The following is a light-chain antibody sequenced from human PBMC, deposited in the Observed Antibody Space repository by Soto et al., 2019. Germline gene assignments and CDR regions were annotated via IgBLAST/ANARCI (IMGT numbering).Light chain of an antibody. CDR2: AAS. CDR3: QQTFTSPWT. V-gene: IGKV1-39*01. CDR1: QAISSY. J-gene: IGKJ1*01. Sequence: DIQMTQSPSSLSASVGDRVTITCRASQAISSYLNWYQQIPGKAPKLLIYAASSLQSGVPSRFSGSGSGTDFTLTISSLQREDFATYYCQQTFTSPWTFGQGTKVEIK.